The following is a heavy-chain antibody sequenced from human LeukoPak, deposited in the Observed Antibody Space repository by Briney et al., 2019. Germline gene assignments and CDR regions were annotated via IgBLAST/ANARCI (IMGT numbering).Heavy chain of an antibody. D-gene: IGHD3-3*01. CDR2: IYPDDSDT. CDR1: GYTFTNYW. Sequence: GESLQISCKGSGYTFTNYWIGWLRQPPGKGLGGVGIIYPDDSDTKYSPSFQGQVTISADKSINTAYLQWRSLKASDTAMYYCARHGRGDFWSSDAFDIWGQGTMVTVSS. V-gene: IGHV5-51*01. CDR3: ARHGRGDFWSSDAFDI. J-gene: IGHJ3*02.